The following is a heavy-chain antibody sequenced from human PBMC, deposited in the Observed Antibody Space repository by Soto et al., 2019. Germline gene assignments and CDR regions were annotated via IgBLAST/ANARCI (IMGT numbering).Heavy chain of an antibody. V-gene: IGHV3-30-3*01. CDR3: ARVCFDWDARYYFDY. CDR1: GFTFSSYA. CDR2: ISYDGSNK. J-gene: IGHJ4*02. Sequence: QVQLVGSGGGVVQPGRSLRLSCAASGFTFSSYARHWVRQAPGKGLEWVAVISYDGSNKYYADSVKGRFTISRDNSKNTLYLQMISLRAEDTAVYYCARVCFDWDARYYFDYWGRGTLVTVSS. D-gene: IGHD3-9*01.